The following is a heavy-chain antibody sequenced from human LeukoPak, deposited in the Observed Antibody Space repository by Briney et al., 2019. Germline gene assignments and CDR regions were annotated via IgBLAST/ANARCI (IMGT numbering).Heavy chain of an antibody. CDR1: STSFSDYY. J-gene: IGHJ4*02. CDR2: VDHRGII. D-gene: IGHD5-18*01. Sequence: PSETLSLTCAVYSTSFSDYYWSWLRQSPGKGLEWIGEVDHRGIINYNPSLKSRITISADTSKSHFSLNLTSVTAADTAVYYCARRQLWLLWYFDYWGQGTPVTVSS. V-gene: IGHV4-34*01. CDR3: ARRQLWLLWYFDY.